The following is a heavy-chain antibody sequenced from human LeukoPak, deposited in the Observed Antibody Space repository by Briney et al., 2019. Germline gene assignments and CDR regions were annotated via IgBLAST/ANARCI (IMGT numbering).Heavy chain of an antibody. D-gene: IGHD1-1*01. Sequence: SETLSLTCTVSGGSISSSSYYWGWIRQPPGKGLEWIGGIYYSGSTYYNPSLKSRVTMSVDTSKNQFSLKLSSVTAADTAVYYCAREGGDWNQPGIDPWGQGTLVTVSS. J-gene: IGHJ5*02. CDR2: IYYSGST. CDR1: GGSISSSSYY. V-gene: IGHV4-39*07. CDR3: AREGGDWNQPGIDP.